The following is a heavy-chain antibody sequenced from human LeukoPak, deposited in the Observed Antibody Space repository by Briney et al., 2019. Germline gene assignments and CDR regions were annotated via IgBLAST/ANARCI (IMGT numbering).Heavy chain of an antibody. V-gene: IGHV3-23*01. CDR1: GFTFSTYA. J-gene: IGHJ4*02. CDR2: ISGSGDST. Sequence: GGSLRLSCAASGFTFSTYAMNWVRQAPGKGLEWVSTISGSGDSTYYADSVKGRFTISRDNSKNTLLLQMNSPRAEDTAVYYCAKGGAGYCSSTSCLYYFDYWGQGTLVTVST. CDR3: AKGGAGYCSSTSCLYYFDY. D-gene: IGHD2-2*01.